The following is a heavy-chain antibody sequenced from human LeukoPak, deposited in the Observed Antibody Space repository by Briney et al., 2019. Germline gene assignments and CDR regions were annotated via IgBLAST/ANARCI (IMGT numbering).Heavy chain of an antibody. CDR2: SRGSGGIT. J-gene: IGHJ3*02. Sequence: GGSLRLSCAPPGFTFSTYAMSWVRQAPGKGLEWVSASRGSGGITYYADSVKGRFTISRDHYKNTLYLQMNSLRVEDTAVYYCAKGSPNSGPVVFNIGAKGKMVTVSS. CDR3: AKGSPNSGPVVFNI. D-gene: IGHD7-27*01. CDR1: GFTFSTYA. V-gene: IGHV3-23*01.